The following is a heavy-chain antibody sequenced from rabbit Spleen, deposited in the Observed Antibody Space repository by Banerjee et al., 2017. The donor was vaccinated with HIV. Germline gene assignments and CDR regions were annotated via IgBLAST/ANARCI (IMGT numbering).Heavy chain of an antibody. V-gene: IGHV1S45*01. Sequence: EQLEESGGGLVKPEGSLTLTSNASVYSFSTTYYMCWVRQAPGRGLESIACIYGGSGGSTWYASWATGRFTISTTSSTTVTLQLTSLTAADTATYFCARGSAAMTMVITGFYFNLWGPGTLVTVS. CDR1: VYSFSTTYY. D-gene: IGHD2-1*01. CDR2: IYGGSGGST. J-gene: IGHJ4*01. CDR3: ARGSAAMTMVITGFYFNL.